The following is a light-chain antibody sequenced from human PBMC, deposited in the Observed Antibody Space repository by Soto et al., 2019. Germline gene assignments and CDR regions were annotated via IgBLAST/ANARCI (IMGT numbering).Light chain of an antibody. J-gene: IGLJ3*02. CDR1: GSDIGTYDL. CDR2: EVS. V-gene: IGLV2-23*02. CDR3: CSHAASGTFEGV. Sequence: QSVLTQPASVSGSPGQSITISCTGTGSDIGTYDLVSWYQQHPGKAPKLIIYEVSKRPSGVSNRFSGSKSGNTASLTISGLQAEDEADYNCCSHAASGTFEGVFGGGTQLTVL.